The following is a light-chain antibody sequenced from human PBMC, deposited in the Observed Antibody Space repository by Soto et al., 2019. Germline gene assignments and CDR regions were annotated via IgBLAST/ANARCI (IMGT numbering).Light chain of an antibody. CDR3: AAWDDSLSGWV. V-gene: IGLV1-44*01. J-gene: IGLJ3*02. Sequence: QSVLTQPPSASGAPGQRVTISCSGSASNIGRDPVNWYQQVPGTAPKLLIYENNHRPSGVPDRFSGSKSGTSASLVISGLQSEDEAEYYCAAWDDSLSGWVFGGGTKLTVL. CDR2: ENN. CDR1: ASNIGRDP.